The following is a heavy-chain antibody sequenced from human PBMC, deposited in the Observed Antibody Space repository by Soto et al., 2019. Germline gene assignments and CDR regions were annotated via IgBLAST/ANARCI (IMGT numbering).Heavy chain of an antibody. CDR3: ARRPFSSSGYYSNFDY. CDR2: IDPSDSYT. D-gene: IGHD3-22*01. V-gene: IGHV5-10-1*01. J-gene: IGHJ4*02. Sequence: GESLKNSCKGSGESFISYWISWVRQMPGKGLEWMGRIDPSDSYTNYSPSFQGHVTISADKSISTAYLQWSSLKASDTAMYYCARRPFSSSGYYSNFDYWGQGTLVTVSS. CDR1: GESFISYW.